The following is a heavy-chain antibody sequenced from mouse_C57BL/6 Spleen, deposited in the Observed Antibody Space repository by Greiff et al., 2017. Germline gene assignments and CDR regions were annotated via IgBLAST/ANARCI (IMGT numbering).Heavy chain of an antibody. CDR2: IYPGDGDT. CDR3: ARSPFTTVVAEFAY. V-gene: IGHV1-82*01. D-gene: IGHD1-1*01. J-gene: IGHJ3*01. CDR1: GYAFSSSW. Sequence: VQLQQSGPELVKPGASVKISCKASGYAFSSSWMNWVKQRPGKGLEWIGRIYPGDGDTNYNGKFKGKATLTADKSSSTAYMQLSSLTSEDSAVYFCARSPFTTVVAEFAYWGQGTLVTVSA.